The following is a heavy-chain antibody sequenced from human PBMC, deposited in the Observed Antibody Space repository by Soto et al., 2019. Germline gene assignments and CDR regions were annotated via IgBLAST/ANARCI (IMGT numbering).Heavy chain of an antibody. Sequence: PSETLSLTCTVSGGSISSGDYYWSWIRQPPGKGLEWIGYIYYSGSTYYNPSLKSRVTISVDTSKNQFSLNLSSVTAADTAVYCCASQTSGLWHYWGQGTLVTVSS. CDR1: GGSISSGDYY. J-gene: IGHJ4*02. V-gene: IGHV4-30-4*01. CDR2: IYYSGST. CDR3: ASQTSGLWHY. D-gene: IGHD3-10*01.